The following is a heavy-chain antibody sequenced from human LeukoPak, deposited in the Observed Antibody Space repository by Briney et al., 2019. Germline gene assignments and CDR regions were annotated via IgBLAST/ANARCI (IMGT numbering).Heavy chain of an antibody. CDR2: IYYSGST. V-gene: IGHV4-31*03. CDR1: GGSISSGGYY. CDR3: ARDSSSTYYYYGMDV. D-gene: IGHD2-2*01. J-gene: IGHJ6*02. Sequence: SQTLSLTRTVSGGSISSGGYYWSWIRQHPGKGLEWIGYIYYSGSTYYNPSLKSRVTISVDTSKNQFSLKLSSVTAADTAVYYCARDSSSTYYYYGMDVWGQGTTVTVSS.